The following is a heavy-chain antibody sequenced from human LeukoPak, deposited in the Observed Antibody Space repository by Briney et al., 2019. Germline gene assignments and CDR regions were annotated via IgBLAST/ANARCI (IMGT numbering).Heavy chain of an antibody. V-gene: IGHV3-23*01. Sequence: GGSLRLSCAASGFTFSSYAMSWVRQTPAMGLEWVSAISGSGGTTYYADSLKGRFTISRDNSKNTLYLQMNSLRAEDTAVYYCAKAPADYCSSTSSSDVWGKGTTVTVPS. CDR3: AKAPADYCSSTSSSDV. J-gene: IGHJ6*04. D-gene: IGHD2-2*01. CDR2: ISGSGGTT. CDR1: GFTFSSYA.